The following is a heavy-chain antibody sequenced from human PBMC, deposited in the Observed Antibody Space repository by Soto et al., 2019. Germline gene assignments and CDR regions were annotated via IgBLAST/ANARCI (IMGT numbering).Heavy chain of an antibody. V-gene: IGHV3-23*01. CDR2: LSGSGGST. CDR3: AKGGAGPIPYGMEV. Sequence: GGSLRLSXAASRFTFSSYAMSWFREPPGKGLEWVSSLSGSGGSTYYAASVKGRFTISRDNAKNTLYLQISSRKAEEIAALCWAKGGAGPIPYGMEVWGKGTTGTVSS. D-gene: IGHD6-19*01. CDR1: RFTFSSYA. J-gene: IGHJ6*04.